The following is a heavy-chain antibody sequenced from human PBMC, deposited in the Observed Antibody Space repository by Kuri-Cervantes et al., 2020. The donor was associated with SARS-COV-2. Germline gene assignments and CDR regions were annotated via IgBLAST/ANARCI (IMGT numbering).Heavy chain of an antibody. D-gene: IGHD3-9*01. CDR2: VNHRGDT. V-gene: IGHV4-34*01. Sequence: QTLSLTCAFYGEAFSGYYRTWIRQSPGKGLEWIGEVNHRGDTNYNPSLMGRVFISVDKSNSQFSLRLTSVTAADTAVYHCARAYGLLRYIYYMDVWGKGTTVTVSS. CDR1: GEAFSGYY. CDR3: ARAYGLLRYIYYMDV. J-gene: IGHJ6*04.